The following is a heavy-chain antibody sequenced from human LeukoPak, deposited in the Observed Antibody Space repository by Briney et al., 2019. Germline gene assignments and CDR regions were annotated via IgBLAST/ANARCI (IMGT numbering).Heavy chain of an antibody. CDR3: ARSVGAVAAAPFDY. J-gene: IGHJ4*02. CDR2: INHSGST. Sequence: SETLSLTCAVYGGSFSGYYWGWIRQPPGKGLEWIGEINHSGSTNYNPSLKSRVTISVDTSKNQFSLKLSSVTAADTAVYYCARSVGAVAAAPFDYWGQGTLVTVSS. V-gene: IGHV4-34*01. CDR1: GGSFSGYY. D-gene: IGHD6-19*01.